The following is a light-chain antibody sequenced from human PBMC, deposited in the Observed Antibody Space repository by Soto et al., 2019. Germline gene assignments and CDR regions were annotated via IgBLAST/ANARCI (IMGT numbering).Light chain of an antibody. CDR1: QSVSSW. J-gene: IGKJ2*01. V-gene: IGKV1-5*03. CDR3: QQYITYPS. Sequence: DIQMTQSPSTLSASVGDRVTITCRASQSVSSWLAWYQQRAGKAPKLLIYRASTLEGGVPSRFSGSGSGTEFTLTISSLQPDDSATYYCQQYITYPSFGQGTKLEIK. CDR2: RAS.